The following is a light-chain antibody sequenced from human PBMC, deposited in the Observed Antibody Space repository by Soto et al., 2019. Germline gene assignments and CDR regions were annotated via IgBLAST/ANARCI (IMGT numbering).Light chain of an antibody. CDR1: SSNIGAGYG. CDR2: GNS. J-gene: IGLJ1*01. CDR3: QSYDSSLSGYV. Sequence: QAVVTQPPSVSGAPGQRVTISCTGSSSNIGAGYGVHWYQQLPGTAPKLLIYGNSNRPSGAPDRFSGSKSGTSASLAITGLQAEDEADYYCQSYDSSLSGYVFGTGTKLTVL. V-gene: IGLV1-40*01.